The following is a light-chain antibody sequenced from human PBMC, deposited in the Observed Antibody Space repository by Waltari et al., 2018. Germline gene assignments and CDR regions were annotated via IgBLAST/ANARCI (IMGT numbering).Light chain of an antibody. Sequence: EIVLTQSTGTLSLAPGERATLSCRASQSVSRTLAWYQQKPRHAPSLLIYAASTRATGIPDRISGSGSDTDFSLTISRLEPKDFAVYYCQHYVRLPATFGQGTKVEIK. V-gene: IGKV3-20*01. CDR3: QHYVRLPAT. J-gene: IGKJ1*01. CDR1: QSVSRT. CDR2: AAS.